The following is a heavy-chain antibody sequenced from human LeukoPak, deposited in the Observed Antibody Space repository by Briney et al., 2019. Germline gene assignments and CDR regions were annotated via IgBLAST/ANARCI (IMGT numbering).Heavy chain of an antibody. J-gene: IGHJ4*02. D-gene: IGHD3-10*01. CDR1: GGTFSSYA. CDR2: IIPIFGTA. CDR3: AREMYYYGSGIPLALDY. Sequence: SVKVSCKASGGTFSSYAISWVRQAPGQGLEWMGRIIPIFGTANYAQKFQGRVTITTDESTSTAYMELSSLRSEDTAVYYCAREMYYYGSGIPLALDYWGQGTLVTVSS. V-gene: IGHV1-69*05.